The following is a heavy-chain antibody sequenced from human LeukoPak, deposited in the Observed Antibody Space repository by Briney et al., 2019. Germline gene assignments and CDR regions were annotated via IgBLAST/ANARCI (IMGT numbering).Heavy chain of an antibody. V-gene: IGHV4-61*08. J-gene: IGHJ4*02. CDR3: ARSAVAGNDY. CDR1: DGSIRSGGYY. D-gene: IGHD6-19*01. Sequence: SETLSLTCTVSDGSIRSGGYYWRWIRQHPGEGVEWIAYIYYSGSTNYNPSFKSRVTISEDTSKNQFSLKLSAVTAADTAVYYCARSAVAGNDYWGQGTLVTVSS. CDR2: IYYSGST.